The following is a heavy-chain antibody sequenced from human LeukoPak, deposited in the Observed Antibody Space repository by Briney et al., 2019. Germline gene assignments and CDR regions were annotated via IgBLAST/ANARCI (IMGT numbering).Heavy chain of an antibody. CDR3: ARDKDSSGYNNGHYYYYGMDV. D-gene: IGHD3-22*01. Sequence: ASVKVSCKASGYTFTSYGISWVRQAPGQGLEWMGWISAYNGNTNYAQKFQGRVTMTRDTSTSTVYMELSSLRSEDTAVYYCARDKDSSGYNNGHYYYYGMDVWGQGTTVTVSS. CDR2: ISAYNGNT. J-gene: IGHJ6*02. CDR1: GYTFTSYG. V-gene: IGHV1-18*01.